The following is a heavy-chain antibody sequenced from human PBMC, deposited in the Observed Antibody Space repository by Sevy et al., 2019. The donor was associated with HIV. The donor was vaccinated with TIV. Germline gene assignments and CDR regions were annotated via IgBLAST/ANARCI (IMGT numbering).Heavy chain of an antibody. V-gene: IGHV1-46*01. D-gene: IGHD3-10*01. J-gene: IGHJ5*02. CDR3: ARSSYYYGSGSYFINWFDP. CDR1: GYTFTSYY. Sequence: ASVKVSCKASGYTFTSYYMHCVRQAPGQGLEWMGIINPSGGSTSYAQKFQGRVTMTRDTSTSTVYMELSSLGSEDTAVYYCARSSYYYGSGSYFINWFDPWGQGTLVTVSS. CDR2: INPSGGST.